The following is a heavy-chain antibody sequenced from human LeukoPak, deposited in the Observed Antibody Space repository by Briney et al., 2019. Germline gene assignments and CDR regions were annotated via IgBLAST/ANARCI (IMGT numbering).Heavy chain of an antibody. J-gene: IGHJ4*02. CDR3: ARESQQQLEYYFDY. Sequence: GGSLRLSCAASGFTFSSYSMNWVRQAPGKGLEWVSSISSSSSYIYYADSVKGRFTISRDNSKNTLYLQMNSLRAEDTAVYYCARESQQQLEYYFDYWGQGTLVTVSS. D-gene: IGHD6-13*01. CDR1: GFTFSSYS. CDR2: ISSSSSYI. V-gene: IGHV3-21*01.